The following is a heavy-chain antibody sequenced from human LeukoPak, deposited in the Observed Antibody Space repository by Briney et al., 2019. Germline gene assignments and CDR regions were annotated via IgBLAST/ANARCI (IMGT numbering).Heavy chain of an antibody. CDR3: ARAGYSNFPFDY. CDR2: VKSKTDGGTT. J-gene: IGHJ4*02. V-gene: IGHV3-15*01. D-gene: IGHD4-11*01. CDR1: GFTFSNAW. Sequence: GGSLRLSCAASGFTFSNAWMSWVRQAPGKGLEWVGRVKSKTDGGTTDYAAPVKGRFTISRDNAKNSLYLQMNSLRAEDTAVYYCARAGYSNFPFDYWGQGTLVTVSS.